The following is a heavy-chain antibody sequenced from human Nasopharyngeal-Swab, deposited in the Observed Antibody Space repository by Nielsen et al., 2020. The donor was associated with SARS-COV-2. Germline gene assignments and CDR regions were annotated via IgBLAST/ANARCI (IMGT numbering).Heavy chain of an antibody. CDR3: TTVFPSQYFYYYMDV. Sequence: GESLKISCRTSGFTFGDYAMSWFRQAPGKGLEWVGFIRSKTYGGAPEYAASVKGRFTVSRDDSKNTLYLQMNSLKTEDTAVYYCTTVFPSQYFYYYMDVWGKGTTVTVSS. J-gene: IGHJ6*03. CDR2: IRSKTYGGAP. CDR1: GFTFGDYA. D-gene: IGHD3-3*01. V-gene: IGHV3-49*03.